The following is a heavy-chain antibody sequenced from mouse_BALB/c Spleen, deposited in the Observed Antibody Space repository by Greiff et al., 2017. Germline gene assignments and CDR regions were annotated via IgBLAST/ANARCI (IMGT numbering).Heavy chain of an antibody. CDR1: GYTFTSYY. CDR2: IYPGNVNT. V-gene: IGHV1S56*01. J-gene: IGHJ4*01. CDR3: ARSYLYAMDY. Sequence: VQLQQSGPELVKPGASVRISCKASGYTFTSYYIHWVKQRPGQGLEWIGWIYPGNVNTKYNEKFKGKATLTADKSSSTAYMQLSSLTSEDSAVYFCARSYLYAMDYWGQGTSVTVSS. D-gene: IGHD5-1*01.